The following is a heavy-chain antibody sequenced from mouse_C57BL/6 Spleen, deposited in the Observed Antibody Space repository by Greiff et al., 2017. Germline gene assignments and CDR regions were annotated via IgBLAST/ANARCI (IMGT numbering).Heavy chain of an antibody. CDR2: INPSSGYT. CDR3: TSPRGGTAQALYAMDY. V-gene: IGHV1-7*01. Sequence: QVQLQQSGAELAKPGASVKLSCKASGYTFTSYWMHWVQQRPGQGLEWIGYINPSSGYTKYNQKFKDKATLTADKSSSTAYMQLSSLTYEDSAVYYGTSPRGGTAQALYAMDYWGQGTSVTVSS. CDR1: GYTFTSYW. J-gene: IGHJ4*01. D-gene: IGHD3-2*02.